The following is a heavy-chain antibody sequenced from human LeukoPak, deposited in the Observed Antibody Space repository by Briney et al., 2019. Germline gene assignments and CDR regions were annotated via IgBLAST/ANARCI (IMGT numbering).Heavy chain of an antibody. J-gene: IGHJ6*03. CDR1: GYTFTSYG. V-gene: IGHV1-18*01. D-gene: IGHD1-20*01. Sequence: GASVKVSCKASGYTFTSYGISWVRQAPGQGLEWMGWISAYNGNTNYAQKLQGRVTMTTDTSTSTAYMELRSLRSDDTAVYYCARVGRVDNWAYYMDVWGKGTTVTVSS. CDR2: ISAYNGNT. CDR3: ARVGRVDNWAYYMDV.